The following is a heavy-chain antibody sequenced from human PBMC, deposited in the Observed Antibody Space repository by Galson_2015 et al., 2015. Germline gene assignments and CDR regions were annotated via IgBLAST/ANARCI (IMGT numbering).Heavy chain of an antibody. CDR2: ISYDGSDK. V-gene: IGHV3-30*18. J-gene: IGHJ4*02. Sequence: SLRLSCAASGFTFSSYGMHWVRQAPGKGLEWVAVISYDGSDKYYADSVKGRLTISRDNTKNTLYLQMNSLRAEDTAVYYCAKDLRAGSTMIGWGQGTLVTVSS. D-gene: IGHD3-22*01. CDR1: GFTFSSYG. CDR3: AKDLRAGSTMIG.